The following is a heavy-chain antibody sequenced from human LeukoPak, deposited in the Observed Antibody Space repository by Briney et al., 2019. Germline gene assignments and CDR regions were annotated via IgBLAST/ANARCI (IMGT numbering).Heavy chain of an antibody. CDR2: ISYDGSNK. V-gene: IGHV3-30*04. CDR3: ARFNGGYDYEGVRRYYYYYYMDV. D-gene: IGHD5-12*01. CDR1: GFTFSSYA. J-gene: IGHJ6*03. Sequence: PGGSLRLSCAASGFTFSSYAMHWVRQAPGKGLEWVAAISYDGSNKYYADSAKGRFTISRDNSKNTPYLQMNSLRAEDTAVYYCARFNGGYDYEGVRRYYYYYYMDVWGKGTTVTVSS.